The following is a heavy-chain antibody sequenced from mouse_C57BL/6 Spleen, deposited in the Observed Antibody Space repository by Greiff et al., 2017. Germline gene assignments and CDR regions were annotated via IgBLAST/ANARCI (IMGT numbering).Heavy chain of an antibody. J-gene: IGHJ1*03. V-gene: IGHV1-81*01. CDR1: GYTFTSYG. Sequence: VKVVESGAELARPGASVKLSCKASGYTFTSYGISWVKQRTGQGLEWIGEIYPRSGNTYYNEKFKGKATLTADKSSSTAYMELRSLTSEDSAVYFCARSDYYGSSLYWYFDVWGTGTTVTVSS. D-gene: IGHD1-1*01. CDR3: ARSDYYGSSLYWYFDV. CDR2: IYPRSGNT.